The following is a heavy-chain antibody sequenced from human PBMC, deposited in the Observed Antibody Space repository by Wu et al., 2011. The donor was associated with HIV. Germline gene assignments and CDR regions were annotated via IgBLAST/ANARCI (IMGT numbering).Heavy chain of an antibody. J-gene: IGHJ4*02. CDR1: KHLQQLC. V-gene: IGHV1-69*14. CDR3: ALRTRAGSGSDY. Sequence: QVQLVQSGADGEEAWVLGEGLLQGFWKHLQQLCYQLGATGPGQGLEWMGRIIPIFGTANYAQKFQGRVTITADKSTSTAYMELSSLRSEDTAVYYCALRTRAGSGSDYWGQGTLVTASS. D-gene: IGHD3-10*01. CDR2: IIPIFGTA.